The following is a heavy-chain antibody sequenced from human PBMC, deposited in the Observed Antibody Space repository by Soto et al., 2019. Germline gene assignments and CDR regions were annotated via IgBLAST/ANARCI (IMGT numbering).Heavy chain of an antibody. Sequence: QVQLVQSGAEVKKPGASVKVSCKASGYTFTSYGISWVRQAPGQGLEWMGWISAYNGNTNYAQKLQGRVTMTSDTPTSTAYMELRSLRSDDTAVYYCARDGFVVVPAAITFYYWCQVTLVTVSS. V-gene: IGHV1-18*01. J-gene: IGHJ4*02. CDR1: GYTFTSYG. CDR2: ISAYNGNT. D-gene: IGHD2-2*02. CDR3: ARDGFVVVPAAITFYY.